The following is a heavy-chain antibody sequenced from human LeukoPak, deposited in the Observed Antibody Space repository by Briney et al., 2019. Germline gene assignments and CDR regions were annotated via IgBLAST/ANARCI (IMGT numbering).Heavy chain of an antibody. D-gene: IGHD4-11*01. J-gene: IGHJ4*02. V-gene: IGHV1-46*01. CDR2: IHPDDANA. CDR1: GYTFTTYY. CDR3: AGHLPDDYSLDS. Sequence: ASVKVSCKASGYTFTTYYIHWVRQAPGQGLEWMGVIHPDDANAVYARKFQGRVTVTRDMSTSTIYMELSSLRPEDTAVYYCAGHLPDDYSLDSWGQGTLVTVSS.